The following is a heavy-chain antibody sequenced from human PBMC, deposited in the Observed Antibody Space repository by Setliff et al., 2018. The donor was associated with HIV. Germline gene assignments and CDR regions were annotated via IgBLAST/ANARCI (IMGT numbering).Heavy chain of an antibody. CDR1: GGSLNSGTYY. V-gene: IGHV4-39*07. D-gene: IGHD3-10*01. CDR2: VYYSGTT. Sequence: SETLSLTCTVSGGSLNSGTYYWGWVRQPPGKGVEWIGNVYYSGTTYYNPSLKSRVTISVDTSKNQFSLKLNSVTAADTAVYYCARIIMPRGGAFDIWGQGTMVTVSS. CDR3: ARIIMPRGGAFDI. J-gene: IGHJ3*02.